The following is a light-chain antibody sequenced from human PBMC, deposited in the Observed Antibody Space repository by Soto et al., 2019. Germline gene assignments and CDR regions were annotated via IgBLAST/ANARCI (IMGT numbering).Light chain of an antibody. CDR3: QSYDSSLSGSYV. Sequence: QSVLTQPPSVSGAPGQGVTISCTGSSSNIGAGYDVHWYQQLPGTAPKVLIYANRNRPSGVPDRFSGSRSATSASLAITGLQAEDEDDYYCQSYDSSLSGSYVFGAGTKLTVL. V-gene: IGLV1-40*01. CDR2: ANR. CDR1: SSNIGAGYD. J-gene: IGLJ1*01.